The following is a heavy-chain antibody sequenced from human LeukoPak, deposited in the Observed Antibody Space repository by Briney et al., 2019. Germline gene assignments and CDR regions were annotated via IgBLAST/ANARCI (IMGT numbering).Heavy chain of an antibody. CDR2: IIPILGIA. CDR1: RGTFSSYT. D-gene: IGHD6-19*01. Sequence: SVKVSCKASRGTFSSYTISWVRQAPGQGLEWMGRIIPILGIANYAQKFQGRVTITADKSTSTAYMELSSLRSEDTAVYYCARAYSSGRGYYFDYWGQGTLVTVSS. V-gene: IGHV1-69*02. J-gene: IGHJ4*02. CDR3: ARAYSSGRGYYFDY.